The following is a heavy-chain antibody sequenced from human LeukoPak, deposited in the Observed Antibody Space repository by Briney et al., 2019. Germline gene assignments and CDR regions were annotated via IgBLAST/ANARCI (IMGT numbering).Heavy chain of an antibody. CDR1: GFTFSSYW. J-gene: IGHJ4*02. V-gene: IGHV3-7*01. D-gene: IGHD3-3*01. CDR2: LNQDGSER. Sequence: GGSLRLSCVASGFTFSSYWMSWVRQTPGKGLEWVAHLNQDGSERYYVDSVKGRFTISRDNAKNSLYLQMNSLRAEDTAVYYCARDYFFGVVPFDYWGQGTLVTVSS. CDR3: ARDYFFGVVPFDY.